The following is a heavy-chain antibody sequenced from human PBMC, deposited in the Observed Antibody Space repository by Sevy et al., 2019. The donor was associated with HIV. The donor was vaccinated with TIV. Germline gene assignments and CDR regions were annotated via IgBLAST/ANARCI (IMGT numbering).Heavy chain of an antibody. CDR3: ARDFNAGYDILTGYYPISLFDY. V-gene: IGHV3-33*01. J-gene: IGHJ4*02. Sequence: GGSLRLSCAASGFTFSSYGMHWVRQAPGKGLERVAVIWYDGSNKYYADSVKGRFTISRDNSKNTLYLQMNSLRAEDTAVYYCARDFNAGYDILTGYYPISLFDYWGQGTLVTVSS. D-gene: IGHD3-9*01. CDR1: GFTFSSYG. CDR2: IWYDGSNK.